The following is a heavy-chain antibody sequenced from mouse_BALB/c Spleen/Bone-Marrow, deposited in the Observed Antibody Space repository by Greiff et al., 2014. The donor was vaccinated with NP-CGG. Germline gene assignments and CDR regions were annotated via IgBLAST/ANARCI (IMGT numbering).Heavy chain of an antibody. J-gene: IGHJ4*01. CDR1: GYTFTSYW. CDR3: ERQITTLDYPMDY. Sequence: QVQLKESGAEPAKPGASVKMSCKASGYTFTSYWMHWVKQRPGQGLEWIGYINPSTGYTEYNQKFKDKATLTADKSSSTAYMQLSSLKSEDSAVNYCERQITTLDYPMDYWGQGTSVPVSS. V-gene: IGHV1-7*01. CDR2: INPSTGYT. D-gene: IGHD1-1*01.